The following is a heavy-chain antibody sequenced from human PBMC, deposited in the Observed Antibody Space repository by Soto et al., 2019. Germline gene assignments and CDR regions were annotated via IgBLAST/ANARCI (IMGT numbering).Heavy chain of an antibody. D-gene: IGHD2-15*01. CDR2: IYPGDSDT. CDR3: ARRVGYCSGGSCYWWFDP. J-gene: IGHJ5*02. CDR1: GYSFTSYW. Sequence: GESLKISCKGSGYSFTSYWIGWVRQMPGKGLEWMGIIYPGDSDTRYSPSFQGQVTISADKSISTAYLQWSSLKASDTAMYYCARRVGYCSGGSCYWWFDPWGQGTLVTVSS. V-gene: IGHV5-51*01.